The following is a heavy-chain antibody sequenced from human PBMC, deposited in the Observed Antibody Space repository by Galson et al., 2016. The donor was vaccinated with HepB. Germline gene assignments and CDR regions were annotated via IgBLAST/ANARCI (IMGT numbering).Heavy chain of an antibody. CDR3: ARGGGITVVRGVMPGWCDP. CDR2: IIPLFGAT. V-gene: IGHV1-69*06. D-gene: IGHD3-10*01. Sequence: SVKVSCKASGGTFSNFAISWLRQAPGQGLEWMGGIIPLFGATNYAQKFQGRVTITADKSTTTVYMDLSSLRSEDAAVYYCARGGGITVVRGVMPGWCDPWGQGTLVTVSS. CDR1: GGTFSNFA. J-gene: IGHJ5*02.